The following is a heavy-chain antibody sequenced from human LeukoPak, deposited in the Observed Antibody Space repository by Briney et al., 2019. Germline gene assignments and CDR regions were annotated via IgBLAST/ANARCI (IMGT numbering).Heavy chain of an antibody. V-gene: IGHV3-23*01. CDR2: ISNTGVTT. CDR1: GFTFGNSA. Sequence: PGGSLRLSCAASGFTFGNSAMSWVRQTPEKGLEWVSVISNTGVTTYYAGSVKGRFTISRDNAKNTLYLQMNSLRAEDTAVYYCANWFDPWGQGTLVTVSS. CDR3: ANWFDP. J-gene: IGHJ5*02.